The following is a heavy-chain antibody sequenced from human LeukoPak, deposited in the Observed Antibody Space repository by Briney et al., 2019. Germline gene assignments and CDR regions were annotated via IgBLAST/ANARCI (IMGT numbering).Heavy chain of an antibody. Sequence: SVKVSCKASGGTFSSYAISLVRQAPGQGLEWMGRIIPIFGTANYAQKFQGRVTITTDESTSTAYMELSSLRSEDTAVYYCARDWGIGGHLYYFDYWGQGTLVTVSS. J-gene: IGHJ4*02. V-gene: IGHV1-69*05. CDR2: IIPIFGTA. CDR1: GGTFSSYA. CDR3: ARDWGIGGHLYYFDY. D-gene: IGHD3-16*01.